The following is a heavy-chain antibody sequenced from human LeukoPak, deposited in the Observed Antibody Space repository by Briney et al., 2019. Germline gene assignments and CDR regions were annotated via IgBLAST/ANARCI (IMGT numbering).Heavy chain of an antibody. V-gene: IGHV3-23*01. J-gene: IGHJ4*02. CDR1: GFTFNSFV. CDR2: ISGSGGGT. D-gene: IGHD4-17*01. Sequence: GGSLRLSCAASGFTFNSFVITWVRQAPGKGLEWVSAISGSGGGTYYADSVKGRFTISRDNSKNTLYLQMNSLRAEDTAVYYCAKLLVTTEGFDYWGQGTPVTVSS. CDR3: AKLLVTTEGFDY.